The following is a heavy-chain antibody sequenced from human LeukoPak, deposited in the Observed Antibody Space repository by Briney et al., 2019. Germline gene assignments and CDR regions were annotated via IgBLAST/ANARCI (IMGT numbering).Heavy chain of an antibody. V-gene: IGHV5-51*01. CDR2: IYPGDSDT. Sequence: GESLKISCKGSGYSFSTFWIGWVRQVPGKGLEWMGIIYPGDSDTRYSPSFQGQVTFSDDKSINTAYLQWSSLKASDSAMYYCASITAVAHAFNIWGQGTLVTVSS. CDR1: GYSFSTFW. D-gene: IGHD4-23*01. J-gene: IGHJ3*02. CDR3: ASITAVAHAFNI.